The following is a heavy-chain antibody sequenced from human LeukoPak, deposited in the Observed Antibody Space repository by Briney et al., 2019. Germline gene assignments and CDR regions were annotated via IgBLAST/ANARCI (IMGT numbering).Heavy chain of an antibody. CDR2: ISSSGSTI. CDR3: ARDFGGSLDV. CDR1: GFTFSSYE. J-gene: IGHJ6*04. V-gene: IGHV3-48*03. D-gene: IGHD3-10*01. Sequence: PGGSLRLSCAASGFTFSSYEMNWVRQAPGKGLEWVSYISSSGSTIYYADSVRGRFTISRDNAKNSLYLQMNSLRAEDTAVYYCARDFGGSLDVWGKGTTVTVSS.